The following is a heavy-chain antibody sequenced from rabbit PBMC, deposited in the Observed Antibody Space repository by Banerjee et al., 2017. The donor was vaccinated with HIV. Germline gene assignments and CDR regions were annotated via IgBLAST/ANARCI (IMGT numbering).Heavy chain of an antibody. CDR2: ISSGSGGST. J-gene: IGHJ4*01. Sequence: QSLEESGGGLVKPGASLTLTCTASGFSFSSGYWMCWVRQAPGKGLEWIACISSGSGGSTYHASWAKGRFTISKTSSTTVTLQMTSLTAADTATYFCVRDHSYDDYGDYLAFDLWGQGTLV. CDR1: GFSFSSGYW. V-gene: IGHV1S40*01. D-gene: IGHD2-1*01. CDR3: VRDHSYDDYGDYLAFDL.